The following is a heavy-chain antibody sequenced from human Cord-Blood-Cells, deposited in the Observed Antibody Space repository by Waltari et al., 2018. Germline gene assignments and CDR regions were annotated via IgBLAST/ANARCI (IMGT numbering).Heavy chain of an antibody. V-gene: IGHV5-51*01. J-gene: IGHJ4*02. CDR3: ARRGAARSFDY. D-gene: IGHD6-6*01. Sequence: EVHLVPSGAEVTTPGESLKISCTGSGYSFTSYWIAWVRQMPGKGLEWMGIIYPGDSDTRYSPSFQGQVTISADKSISTAYLQWSSLKASDTAMYYCARRGAARSFDYWGQGTLVTVSS. CDR2: IYPGDSDT. CDR1: GYSFTSYW.